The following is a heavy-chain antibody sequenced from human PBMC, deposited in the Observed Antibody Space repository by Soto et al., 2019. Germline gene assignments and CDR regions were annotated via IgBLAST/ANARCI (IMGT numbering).Heavy chain of an antibody. CDR2: IYSGGST. CDR3: ARDYPFSRIGELLHHYYYYMDV. J-gene: IGHJ6*03. D-gene: IGHD3-10*01. V-gene: IGHV3-66*01. Sequence: GGSLRLSCAASGFTVSSNYMSWVRQAPGKGLEWVSVIYSGGSTYYADSVKGRFTISRDNSQNTLYLQMNSLRSEDTSVYYCARDYPFSRIGELLHHYYYYMDVWGKGTTVTVSS. CDR1: GFTVSSNY.